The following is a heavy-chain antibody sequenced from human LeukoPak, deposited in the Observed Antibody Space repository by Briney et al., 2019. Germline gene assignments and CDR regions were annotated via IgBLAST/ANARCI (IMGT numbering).Heavy chain of an antibody. D-gene: IGHD3-10*01. Sequence: GGSLRLSCAASGITVSNNYMAWVRQAPGKGLEWVSVIYGGGGTYYGPSARGRFTISRDNSQNTLYLQTNSLRAEDTAVYYCARAGGFTLVRGAVNNWFDPWGQGTLVTVSS. CDR2: IYGGGGT. CDR1: GITVSNNY. V-gene: IGHV3-53*01. J-gene: IGHJ5*02. CDR3: ARAGGFTLVRGAVNNWFDP.